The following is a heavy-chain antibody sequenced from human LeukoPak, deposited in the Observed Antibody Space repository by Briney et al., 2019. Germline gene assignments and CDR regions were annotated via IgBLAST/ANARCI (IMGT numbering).Heavy chain of an antibody. CDR1: GFTFSSYA. J-gene: IGHJ5*02. V-gene: IGHV3-30-3*01. Sequence: GGSLRLSCAASGFTFSSYAMHWVRQAPGKGLEWVAVISYDGSNKYYADSVKGRFTISRDNSKNTLYLQMNSLRAEDTAVYYCARGPGYCSSTSCYKGAGFDPWGQGTLVTVSS. D-gene: IGHD2-2*02. CDR3: ARGPGYCSSTSCYKGAGFDP. CDR2: ISYDGSNK.